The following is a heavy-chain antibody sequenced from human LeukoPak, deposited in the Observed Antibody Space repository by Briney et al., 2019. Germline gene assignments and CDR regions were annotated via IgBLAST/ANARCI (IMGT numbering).Heavy chain of an antibody. CDR3: AKKAGYDSMSIDY. J-gene: IGHJ4*02. Sequence: GASLRLSCAAPGFTFSSYAMSWVRQAPGKGLEWVSAISGSGGSTYYADSVKGRFTISRDNSKNTLYLQMNSLRAEDTAVYYCAKKAGYDSMSIDYWGQGTLVTVSS. CDR1: GFTFSSYA. CDR2: ISGSGGST. V-gene: IGHV3-23*01. D-gene: IGHD3-22*01.